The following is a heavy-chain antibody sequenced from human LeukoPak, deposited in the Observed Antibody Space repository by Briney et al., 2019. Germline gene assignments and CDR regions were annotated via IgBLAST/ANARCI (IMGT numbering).Heavy chain of an antibody. CDR1: GGSISSYY. CDR2: IYYSGST. D-gene: IGHD3-3*01. Sequence: PSETLSLTCTVSGGSISSYYWSWIRQPPGKGLEWSGYIYYSGSTNYNPSLKSRVTISVDTSKYQFSLKLSSVTAADTAVYYCARLRFLECPGDVWGNGTTVTASS. CDR3: ARLRFLECPGDV. V-gene: IGHV4-59*08. J-gene: IGHJ6*04.